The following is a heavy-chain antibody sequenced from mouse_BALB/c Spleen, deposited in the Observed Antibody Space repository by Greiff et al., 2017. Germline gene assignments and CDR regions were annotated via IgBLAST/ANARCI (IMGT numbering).Heavy chain of an antibody. J-gene: IGHJ4*01. V-gene: IGHV2-9*02. CDR1: GFSLTSYG. CDR3: ARENSLLRLYAMDY. Sequence: VQLKESGPGLVAPSQSLSITCTVSGFSLTSYGVHWVRQPPGKGLEWLGVIWAGGSTNYNSALMSRLSISKDNSKSQVFLKMNSLQTDDTAMYYCARENSLLRLYAMDYWGQGTSVTVSS. D-gene: IGHD1-2*01. CDR2: IWAGGST.